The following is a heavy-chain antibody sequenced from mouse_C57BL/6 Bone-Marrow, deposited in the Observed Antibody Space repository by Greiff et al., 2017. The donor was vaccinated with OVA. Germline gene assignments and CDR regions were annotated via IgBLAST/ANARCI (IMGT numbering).Heavy chain of an antibody. V-gene: IGHV5-6*01. D-gene: IGHD4-1*01. Sequence: EVQVVESGGDLVKPGGSLKLSCAASGFTFSSYGMSWVRQTPDKRLEWVATISSGGSYTYYPDSVKGRFTISRDKAKNTLYLQMSSLKSEDTAMYYCARHGELGFDYWGQGTTLTVSS. CDR1: GFTFSSYG. CDR3: ARHGELGFDY. J-gene: IGHJ2*01. CDR2: ISSGGSYT.